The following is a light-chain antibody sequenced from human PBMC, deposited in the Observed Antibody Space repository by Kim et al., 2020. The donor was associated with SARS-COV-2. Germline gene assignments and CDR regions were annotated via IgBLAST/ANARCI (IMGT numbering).Light chain of an antibody. J-gene: IGLJ3*02. CDR3: CSYAGSYTWV. Sequence: GQSITISGTGTSRDVGGYNYVSWYQQHPDNAPKLMIYDVSKRPSGVPDRFSCSKSGNTASLTISGLQAEDEADYYCCSYAGSYTWVFGGGTQLTVL. CDR2: DVS. CDR1: SRDVGGYNY. V-gene: IGLV2-11*01.